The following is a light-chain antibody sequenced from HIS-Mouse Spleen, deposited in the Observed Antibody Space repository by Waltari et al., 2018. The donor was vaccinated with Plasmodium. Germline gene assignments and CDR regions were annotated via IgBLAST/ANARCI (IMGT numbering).Light chain of an antibody. CDR1: QSISSW. V-gene: IGKV1-5*03. CDR2: KAS. J-gene: IGKJ1*01. Sequence: DIQMTQSPSTLSASVGDRVTITCRASQSISSWLAWYQQKPGKAPKPLIYKASSVESGVPSRFSVSGSGTEFTLTISSLQPDDFATYYCQQYNSYSWTFGQGTKVEIK. CDR3: QQYNSYSWT.